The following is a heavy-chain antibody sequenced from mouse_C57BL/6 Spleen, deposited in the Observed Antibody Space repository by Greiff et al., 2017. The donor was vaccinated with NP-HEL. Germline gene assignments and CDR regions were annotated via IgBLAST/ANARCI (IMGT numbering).Heavy chain of an antibody. CDR2: IDPSDSYT. CDR3: ARRYGSTHFDY. J-gene: IGHJ2*01. V-gene: IGHV1-69*01. Sequence: VQLQQSGAELVKPGASVKLSCKASGYTFTSYWMHWVKQRPGQGLEWIGEIDPSDSYTNYNQKFKGKSTLTVDKSSSTAYMQLSSLTSEDSAVYYCARRYGSTHFDYWGQGTTLTVSS. D-gene: IGHD1-1*01. CDR1: GYTFTSYW.